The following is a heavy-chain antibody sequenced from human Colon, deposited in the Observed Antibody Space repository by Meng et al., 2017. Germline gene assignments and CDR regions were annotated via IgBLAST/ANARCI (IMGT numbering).Heavy chain of an antibody. Sequence: QITLKSTGRALVKPTQTVTLTCTFTGFSLTTSGVSVAWIRQPPGEALEWLALIYWDDDKRYSPSLKDRLAITKDTSKNQVVLTMTNMDPMDTGTCYCAHSPQGYFDYWGPGTLVTVSS. V-gene: IGHV2-5*02. CDR1: GFSLTTSGVS. CDR2: IYWDDDK. CDR3: AHSPQGYFDY. J-gene: IGHJ4*02.